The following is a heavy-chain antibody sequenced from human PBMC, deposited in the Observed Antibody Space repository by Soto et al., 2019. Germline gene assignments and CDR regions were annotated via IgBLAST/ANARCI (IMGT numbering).Heavy chain of an antibody. CDR3: ARGRGGDYGGNSGYFDY. CDR1: GFTFSGFG. V-gene: IGHV3-33*01. CDR2: IWYDGNDK. Sequence: QVQLVESGGGVVQPGGSLRLSCAASGFTFSGFGMHGVRQAPGKGLEWVAVIWYDGNDKYYADSVKGRFSVSRDNSKNTLYLQMNSLRAEDTAVYYCARGRGGDYGGNSGYFDYWGQGTLVTVSS. J-gene: IGHJ4*02. D-gene: IGHD4-17*01.